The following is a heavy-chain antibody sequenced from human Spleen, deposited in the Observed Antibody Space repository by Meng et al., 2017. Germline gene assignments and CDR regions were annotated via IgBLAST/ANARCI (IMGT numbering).Heavy chain of an antibody. D-gene: IGHD2-15*01. CDR2: IYYSGST. CDR3: ARGLVAARGPNLDY. V-gene: IGHV4-61*01. CDR1: GGAVSSGSYY. J-gene: IGHJ4*02. Sequence: QVPVQESGRGLVRPSETLSLPCTVSGGAVSSGSYYWSWIRQPPGKGLEWIGYIYYSGSTNYNPSLKSRVTVSVDTSKNQFSLKLSSVTAADTAVYYCARGLVAARGPNLDYWGQGTLVTVSS.